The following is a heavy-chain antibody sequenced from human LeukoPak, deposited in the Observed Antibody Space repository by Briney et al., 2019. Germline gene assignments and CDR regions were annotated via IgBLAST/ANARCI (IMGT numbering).Heavy chain of an antibody. D-gene: IGHD2-2*02. Sequence: SETLSLTCTVSGGSISSYYWSWIRQPPGKGLEWIGYIYYSGGTNYNPSLKSRVTISVDTSKNQFSLKLSSVTAADTAVYYCARDRGYCSSTSCYTWFDPWGQGTLVTVSS. CDR2: IYYSGGT. CDR3: ARDRGYCSSTSCYTWFDP. V-gene: IGHV4-59*01. J-gene: IGHJ5*02. CDR1: GGSISSYY.